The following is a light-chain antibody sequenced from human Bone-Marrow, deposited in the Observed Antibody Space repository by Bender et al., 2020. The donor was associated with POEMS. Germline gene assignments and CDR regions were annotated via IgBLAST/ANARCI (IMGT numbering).Light chain of an antibody. J-gene: IGLJ1*01. Sequence: QSVLTQPPSASGTPGQRVTISCSGSSSNIENKYVYWYQQLPGTAPKLLMYGNDKRPSGVPDRFSSSKSGTSASLAIRGLRSEDEGDYYCATWDDSLSIVYVFGTGTRVTVL. V-gene: IGLV1-47*01. CDR3: ATWDDSLSIVYV. CDR1: SSNIENKY. CDR2: GND.